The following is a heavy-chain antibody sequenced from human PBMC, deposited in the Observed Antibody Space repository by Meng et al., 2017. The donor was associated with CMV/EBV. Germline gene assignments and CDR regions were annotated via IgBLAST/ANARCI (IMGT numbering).Heavy chain of an antibody. CDR1: GFTFSSYA. CDR2: IYSGGSST. D-gene: IGHD5-18*01. CDR3: AKGGQGYSYGYDY. V-gene: IGHV3-23*03. J-gene: IGHJ4*02. Sequence: GESLKISCAASGFTFSSYAMSWVRQAPGKGLEWVSVIYSGGSSTYYADSVKGRFTISRDNSKNTLYLQMNSLRAEDTDVYYCAKGGQGYSYGYDYWGQGTLVTVSS.